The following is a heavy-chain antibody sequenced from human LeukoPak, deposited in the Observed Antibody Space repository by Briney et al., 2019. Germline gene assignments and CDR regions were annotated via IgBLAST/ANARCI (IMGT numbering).Heavy chain of an antibody. CDR3: ARARPTVTTLYVYYYYYMDV. J-gene: IGHJ6*03. V-gene: IGHV4-34*01. CDR1: GGSFSGYY. CDR2: INHSGST. Sequence: SETLSLTCAVYGGSFSGYYWSWIRQPPGKGLEWIGEINHSGSTNYNPSLKSRVTISVDTSKNQFSLKLSSVTAADTAVYYCARARPTVTTLYVYYYYYMDVWGKGTTVTISS. D-gene: IGHD4-17*01.